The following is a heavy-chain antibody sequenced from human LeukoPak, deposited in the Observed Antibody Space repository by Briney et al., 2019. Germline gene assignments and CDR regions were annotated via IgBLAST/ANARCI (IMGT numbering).Heavy chain of an antibody. CDR1: GGTFSSYA. CDR3: AREYGYSYGSFDY. D-gene: IGHD5-18*01. V-gene: IGHV1-69*06. CDR2: IIPIFGTA. J-gene: IGHJ4*02. Sequence: SVKVSCKASGGTFSSYAISWVRQAPGQGLEWMGGIIPIFGTANYAQKFQGRVTITADKSTSTAYMELSSLRSEDTAVYYCAREYGYSYGSFDYWGQGTLVTVSS.